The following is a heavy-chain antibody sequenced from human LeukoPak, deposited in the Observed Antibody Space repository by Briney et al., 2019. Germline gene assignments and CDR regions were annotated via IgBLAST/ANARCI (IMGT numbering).Heavy chain of an antibody. J-gene: IGHJ4*02. V-gene: IGHV4-59*01. Sequence: SETLSLTCTVSGGSISSYYWCWIRQPPGKGLEWIGYIYYSGSTNYNPSLKSRVTISVDTSKNQFSLKLSSVTAADTAVYYCAGEREGIAAPLFDYWGQGTLVTVSS. D-gene: IGHD6-13*01. CDR2: IYYSGST. CDR1: GGSISSYY. CDR3: AGEREGIAAPLFDY.